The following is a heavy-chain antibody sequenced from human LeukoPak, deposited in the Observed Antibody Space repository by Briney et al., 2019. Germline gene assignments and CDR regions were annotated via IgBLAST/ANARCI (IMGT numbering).Heavy chain of an antibody. D-gene: IGHD3-10*01. CDR3: EKDRFWQRLEY. V-gene: IGHV3-30*04. J-gene: IGHJ4*02. Sequence: GGSLRLSCAASGFTFAGYTMHWIRQAPGKGLEWATLITYDGSTKYYADSVKGRFTISRENSKNRLYLQMDSLRGEDTAVYYCEKDRFWQRLEYWGQGALVTVSS. CDR2: ITYDGSTK. CDR1: GFTFAGYT.